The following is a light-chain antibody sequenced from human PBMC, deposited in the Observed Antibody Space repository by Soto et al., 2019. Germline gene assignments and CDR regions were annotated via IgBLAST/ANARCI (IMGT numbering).Light chain of an antibody. J-gene: IGKJ4*01. Sequence: DIQMTQSPSTLSASVGDRVTITCRASESISSWLAWYQQRPGKAPKLLIYDASSLESGVPSRFSGSGSGTEFTLTISSLQPDDFATYYCPQYNGCSLTFGGGTKVAIK. CDR2: DAS. CDR3: PQYNGCSLT. CDR1: ESISSW. V-gene: IGKV1-5*01.